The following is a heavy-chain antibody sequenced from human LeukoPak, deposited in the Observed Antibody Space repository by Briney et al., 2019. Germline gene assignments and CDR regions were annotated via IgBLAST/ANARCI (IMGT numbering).Heavy chain of an antibody. V-gene: IGHV3-11*04. CDR2: ISSSGSTI. D-gene: IGHD3-22*01. Sequence: GGSLRLSCAAPGFTFSDYYMSWIRQAPGKGLEWVSYISSSGSTIYYADSVKGRFTISRDNAKNSLYLQMNSLRAEDTAVYYCARDQHDSSGYPRAWAFDIWGQGTMVTVSS. J-gene: IGHJ3*02. CDR1: GFTFSDYY. CDR3: ARDQHDSSGYPRAWAFDI.